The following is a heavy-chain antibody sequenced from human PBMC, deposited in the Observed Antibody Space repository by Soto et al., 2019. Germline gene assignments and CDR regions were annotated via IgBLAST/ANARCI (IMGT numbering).Heavy chain of an antibody. J-gene: IGHJ5*02. CDR1: GFTFSRNW. D-gene: IGHD1-1*01. CDR3: ARDGDGYPA. V-gene: IGHV3-7*01. Sequence: EVQLVESGGGLVQPGGSLTLSCAASGFTFSRNWMSWVRQAPGKGLEWVANIKQDGSEKYYADAVKGRFTLSRDNVENSLYLQMNSLRAEDTAVYYSARDGDGYPAWGQGTLVTVPS. CDR2: IKQDGSEK.